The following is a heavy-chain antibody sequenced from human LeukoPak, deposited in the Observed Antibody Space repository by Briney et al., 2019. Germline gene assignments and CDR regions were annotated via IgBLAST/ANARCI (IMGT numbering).Heavy chain of an antibody. CDR1: GGSIGSNY. CDR2: IYTSGRT. Sequence: PSETLSLTCTVSGGSIGSNYWSWIRQSAGKGLEWIGRIYTSGRTNYNPSLKSRVTMSVDTSKNQFSLKLSSVTAADTAVYYCARDTAGYFDWVTSHVFDIWGQGTMVTVSS. J-gene: IGHJ3*02. CDR3: ARDTAGYFDWVTSHVFDI. V-gene: IGHV4-4*07. D-gene: IGHD3-9*01.